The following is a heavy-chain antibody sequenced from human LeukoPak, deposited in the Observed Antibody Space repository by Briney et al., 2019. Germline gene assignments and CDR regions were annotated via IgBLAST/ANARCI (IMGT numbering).Heavy chain of an antibody. Sequence: GGSLRLSCTASGFTFGDYAMSWVRQAPGKGPEWIGFIISKAYGGTTEYAASVKGRFTISRDDSKNIAYLQMNSLKTEDTAVYYCSRFTYCSGGSCCFDPWGQGTLVTVSS. CDR3: SRFTYCSGGSCCFDP. J-gene: IGHJ5*02. V-gene: IGHV3-49*04. CDR1: GFTFGDYA. CDR2: IISKAYGGTT. D-gene: IGHD2-15*01.